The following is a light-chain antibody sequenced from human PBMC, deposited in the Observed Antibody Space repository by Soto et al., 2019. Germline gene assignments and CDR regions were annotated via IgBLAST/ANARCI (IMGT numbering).Light chain of an antibody. V-gene: IGKV3-15*01. CDR3: RHYNNRPPWT. J-gene: IGKJ1*01. CDR1: QSVSSK. CDR2: GAS. Sequence: EIVMTQSPATLSVSPGERVTLSCRASQSVSSKVAWYQQSPGQAPRLLIYGASTRATGTAARFSGSGSGTEFTLTISSLQSEDLAVYYCRHYNNRPPWTFGQGTKVEIK.